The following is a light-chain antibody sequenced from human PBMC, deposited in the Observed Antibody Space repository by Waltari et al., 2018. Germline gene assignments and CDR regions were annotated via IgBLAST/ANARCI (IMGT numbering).Light chain of an antibody. J-gene: IGKJ4*01. CDR1: QRVDSQ. CDR2: DVS. V-gene: IGKV3-11*01. CDR3: QQRYDWPIT. Sequence: EIVLTQSPATLSSSPGERATLPCRASQRVDSQLAWYQQKPGQAPRLLIQDVSNRATGVPARFSGSGAGTDFTLTISSLEPEDSAFYYCQQRYDWPITFGGGTKVENK.